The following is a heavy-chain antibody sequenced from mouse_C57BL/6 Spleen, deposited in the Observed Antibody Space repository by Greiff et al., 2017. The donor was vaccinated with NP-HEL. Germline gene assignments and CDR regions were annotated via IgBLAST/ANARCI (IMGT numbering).Heavy chain of an antibody. J-gene: IGHJ2*01. D-gene: IGHD2-4*01. Sequence: VQLKESGPELVKPGASVKISCKASGYSFTDYNMNWVKQSNGKSLEWIGVINPNYGTTSYNQKFKGKATLTVDQSSSTAYMQLNSLTSEDSAVYYCVYDYDRGHYFDYWGQGTTLTVSS. CDR1: GYSFTDYN. CDR2: INPNYGTT. V-gene: IGHV1-39*01. CDR3: VYDYDRGHYFDY.